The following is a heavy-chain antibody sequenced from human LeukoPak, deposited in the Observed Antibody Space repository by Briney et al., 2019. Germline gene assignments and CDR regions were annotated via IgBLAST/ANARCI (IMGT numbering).Heavy chain of an antibody. CDR3: ARVPVYYGMDV. Sequence: SETLSLTCTVSGASVSSFYWSWIRQPPGKGLEFIGYVYYTGSTNYTPSLESRVTISLDTSKNEFSLKMSSVTAADTAVYYCARVPVYYGMDVWGQGTTVTVSS. V-gene: IGHV4-59*02. J-gene: IGHJ6*02. CDR2: VYYTGST. CDR1: GASVSSFY.